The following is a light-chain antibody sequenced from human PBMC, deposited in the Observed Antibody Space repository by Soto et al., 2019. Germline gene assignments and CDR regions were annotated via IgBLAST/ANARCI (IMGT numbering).Light chain of an antibody. J-gene: IGKJ4*01. CDR3: LQHNTYPLS. Sequence: DIQMTQSPSSLSASVGDRVSITCLGRRGSRDDLGWYQQKPGKAPTRLIYGISSWQNGVPSRLSGTGSGTEFTLTISSLQPEDFATYYCLQHNTYPLSFGGGTKVDI. CDR2: GIS. CDR1: RGSRDD. V-gene: IGKV1-17*01.